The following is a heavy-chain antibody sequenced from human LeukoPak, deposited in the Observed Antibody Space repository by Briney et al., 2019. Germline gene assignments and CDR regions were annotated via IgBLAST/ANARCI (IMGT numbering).Heavy chain of an antibody. J-gene: IGHJ4*02. Sequence: SQTLSLTCAISGDSVSNNIAAWSWIRQSPSRGLEWLGRTYYRSKWYNDYASSVKGRITITPDTSKTQVPLQLNSVTPEDTAVYYCARGVTTAGRLDHWGQGTLLTVSS. CDR2: TYYRSKWYN. CDR3: ARGVTTAGRLDH. CDR1: GDSVSNNIAA. D-gene: IGHD2-21*02. V-gene: IGHV6-1*01.